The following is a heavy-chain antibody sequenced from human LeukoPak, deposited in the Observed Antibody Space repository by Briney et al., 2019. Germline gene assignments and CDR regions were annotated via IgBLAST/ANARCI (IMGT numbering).Heavy chain of an antibody. CDR2: IYPGDSDT. CDR1: GYSFTSYW. D-gene: IGHD6-6*01. CDR3: ARLRGSDSSSYHYYYMDV. V-gene: IGHV5-51*01. J-gene: IGHJ6*03. Sequence: GESLEISCKGSGYSFTSYWIGWVRQMPGKGLEWMGIIYPGDSDTRYSPSFQGQVTISADKSISTAYLQWSSLKASDTAMYYCARLRGSDSSSYHYYYMDVWGKGTTVTVSS.